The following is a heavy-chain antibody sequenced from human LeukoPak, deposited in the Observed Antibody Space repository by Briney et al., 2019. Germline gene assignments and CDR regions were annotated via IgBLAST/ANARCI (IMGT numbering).Heavy chain of an antibody. V-gene: IGHV1-18*01. CDR2: ISAYNGNT. D-gene: IGHD6-19*01. J-gene: IGHJ4*02. Sequence: ASVKVSCKASGYTFTSYGISWVRQAPGQGLEWMGWISAYNGNTNYAQKLQGRVTMTRDTSTSTVYMELSSLRSEDTAVYYCARAVFSSGWYETPTAIDYWGQGTLVTVSS. CDR1: GYTFTSYG. CDR3: ARAVFSSGWYETPTAIDY.